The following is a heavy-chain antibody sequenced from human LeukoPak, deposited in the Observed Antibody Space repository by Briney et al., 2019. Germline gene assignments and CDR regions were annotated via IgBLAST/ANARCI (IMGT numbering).Heavy chain of an antibody. V-gene: IGHV3-30*02. Sequence: GGSLRLSCAASGFSFSSYGMHWVRQAPGKGLEWVAFIRYDGSNKSHADSVKGRFTISRDNSKNTLSLQMDSLGAEDTAVYYCARDGVYLNTFDIWGQGTMVTVSS. CDR3: ARDGVYLNTFDI. CDR2: IRYDGSNK. CDR1: GFSFSSYG. J-gene: IGHJ3*02. D-gene: IGHD3-3*01.